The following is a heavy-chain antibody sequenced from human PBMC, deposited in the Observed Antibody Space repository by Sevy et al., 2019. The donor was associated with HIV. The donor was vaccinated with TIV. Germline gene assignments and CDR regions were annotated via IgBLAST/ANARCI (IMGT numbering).Heavy chain of an antibody. CDR2: INHSGST. Sequence: SETLSLTCAVYGGSFSGYYWSWIHQPPGKGLEWIGEINHSGSTNYNPSLKSRVTISVDTSKNQFSLKLSSVTAADTAVYYCARRRIAAAGTRYYYYGMDVWGQGTTVTVSS. J-gene: IGHJ6*02. D-gene: IGHD6-13*01. CDR3: ARRRIAAAGTRYYYYGMDV. CDR1: GGSFSGYY. V-gene: IGHV4-34*01.